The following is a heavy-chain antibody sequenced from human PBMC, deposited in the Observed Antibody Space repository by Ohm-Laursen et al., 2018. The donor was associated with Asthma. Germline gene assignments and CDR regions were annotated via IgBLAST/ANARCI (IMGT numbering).Heavy chain of an antibody. CDR2: IYYSGST. CDR3: ARARHTSYEESSGYYCFDY. Sequence: TLSLTCTVSGGSISSGGYYWSWIRQHPGKGLEWIGYIYYSGSTYYNPSLKSRFTISVDTSKNQFSLRLSSVTAADTAVYYCARARHTSYEESSGYYCFDYWGQGTLVTVSS. V-gene: IGHV4-31*03. J-gene: IGHJ4*02. D-gene: IGHD3-22*01. CDR1: GGSISSGGYY.